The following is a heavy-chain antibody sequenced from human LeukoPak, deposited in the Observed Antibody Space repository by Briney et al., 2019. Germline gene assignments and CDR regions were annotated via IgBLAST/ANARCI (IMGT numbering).Heavy chain of an antibody. V-gene: IGHV3-72*01. CDR3: VRAGYYDFWSGSYSFDY. J-gene: IGHJ4*02. CDR2: TRNKANSYTT. Sequence: GGSLRLSCAASGFTFSDHYMDWVRQAPGKGLEWVGRTRNKANSYTTEYAASVKGRFTISRDDSKNSLYLQMNSLRAEDTAVYYCVRAGYYDFWSGSYSFDYWGQGTLVTVSS. CDR1: GFTFSDHY. D-gene: IGHD3-3*01.